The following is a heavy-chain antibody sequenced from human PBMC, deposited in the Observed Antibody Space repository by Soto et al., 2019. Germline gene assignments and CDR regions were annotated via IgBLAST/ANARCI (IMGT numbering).Heavy chain of an antibody. CDR1: GFSLSHYW. Sequence: EVQLVESGGGLIQPGGALRLTCTASGFSLSHYWMHWIRQAPGKGLVWVSRINLDGSSTDYAPSVKGRFTISRDNAKNTLYLKMNSLAADDTAVYYCESGSGFTDYWGRGALVTGSS. CDR3: ESGSGFTDY. CDR2: INLDGSST. D-gene: IGHD3-10*01. V-gene: IGHV3-74*01. J-gene: IGHJ4*02.